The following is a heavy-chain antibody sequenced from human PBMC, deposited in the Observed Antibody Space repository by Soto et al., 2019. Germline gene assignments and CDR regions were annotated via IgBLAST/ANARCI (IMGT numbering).Heavy chain of an antibody. CDR3: AKDMSASSDSWLNWFDP. CDR2: ISWKSGTI. D-gene: IGHD2-2*01. V-gene: IGHV3-9*01. J-gene: IGHJ5*02. CDR1: GFTFDDYV. Sequence: EVQLVESGGGLVQPGGSLRLSCAASGFTFDDYVMHWVRQAPGKGLEWVSGISWKSGTIGYADSVQGRFTISRDNAKNSLYLQMSSLSTEDTAFYYCAKDMSASSDSWLNWFDPWGQGTLVTVSS.